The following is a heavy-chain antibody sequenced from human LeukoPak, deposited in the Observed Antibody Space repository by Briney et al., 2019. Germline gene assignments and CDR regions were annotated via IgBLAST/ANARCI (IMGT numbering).Heavy chain of an antibody. CDR3: AKAGSSPHYYYMDV. CDR2: IWYGGSNK. J-gene: IGHJ6*03. V-gene: IGHV3-30*02. CDR1: GFTFSSYG. Sequence: PGGSLRLSCAASGFTFSSYGMHWVRKAPGKGLEWVAVIWYGGSNKYYADSVKGRFTISRDNSKNTLYLQMNSLRAEDTAVYYCAKAGSSPHYYYMDVWGKGTTVTVSS. D-gene: IGHD1-14*01.